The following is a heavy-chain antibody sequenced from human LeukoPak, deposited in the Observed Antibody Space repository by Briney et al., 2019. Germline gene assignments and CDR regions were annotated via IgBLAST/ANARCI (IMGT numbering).Heavy chain of an antibody. D-gene: IGHD2-8*01. Sequence: SETLSLTCTVSGYSISSGYYWGWIRQPPGKGLEWIGSIYHSGSTYYNPSLKRRVTISVDTSKNQFSLKLSSVTAADTAVYYCARDRMAFDIWGQGTMVTVSS. CDR3: ARDRMAFDI. J-gene: IGHJ3*02. CDR2: IYHSGST. CDR1: GYSISSGYY. V-gene: IGHV4-38-2*02.